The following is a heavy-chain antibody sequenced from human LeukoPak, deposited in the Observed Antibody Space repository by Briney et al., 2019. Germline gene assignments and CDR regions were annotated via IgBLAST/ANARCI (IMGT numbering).Heavy chain of an antibody. V-gene: IGHV4-34*01. J-gene: IGHJ5*02. CDR3: ARGCCTNGVCLGWFDP. CDR1: GGSFSGYY. CDR2: INHSGST. D-gene: IGHD2-8*01. Sequence: SETLSLTCAVYGGSFSGYYWSWIRQPPGKGLEWIGEINHSGSTNYNPSLKSRVTISVDTSKNQFSLKLSSVTAADTAVYYCARGCCTNGVCLGWFDPWGQGTLVTVSS.